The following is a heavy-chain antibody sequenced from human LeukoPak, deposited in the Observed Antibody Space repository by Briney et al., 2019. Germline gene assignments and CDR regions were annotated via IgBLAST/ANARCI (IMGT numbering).Heavy chain of an antibody. CDR3: AKFIAAPFYFDY. V-gene: IGHV3-48*04. Sequence: GGSLRLSCAASGFTFSSYRMHWVRQAPGKGLEWVSYISSSGSTIYYADSVKGRFTISRDNAKNSLYLQMNSLRAEDTAVYYCAKFIAAPFYFDYWGQGTLVTVSS. CDR1: GFTFSSYR. J-gene: IGHJ4*02. CDR2: ISSSGSTI. D-gene: IGHD6-13*01.